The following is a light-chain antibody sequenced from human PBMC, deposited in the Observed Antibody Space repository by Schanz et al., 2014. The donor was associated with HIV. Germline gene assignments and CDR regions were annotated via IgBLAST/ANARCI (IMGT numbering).Light chain of an antibody. Sequence: EIVLTQAPETLSLSQAARGTLFCRDSQSVSSDSLAWFQHKTGQAPRLLIFAASFRATGVPDRFSGSGSGTYFTLTITRLEPEDFAVYYCQHFDHSVVTFGGGTKVEIK. V-gene: IGKV3-20*01. CDR2: AAS. CDR1: QSVSSDS. CDR3: QHFDHSVVT. J-gene: IGKJ4*01.